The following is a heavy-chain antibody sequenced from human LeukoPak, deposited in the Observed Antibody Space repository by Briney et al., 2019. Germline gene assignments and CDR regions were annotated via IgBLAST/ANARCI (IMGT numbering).Heavy chain of an antibody. CDR3: ARLRLSGYCSGTSCFNYYYYGMDV. Sequence: SETLSLTCTVSGGSVSSGSYYWGWIRQPPGKGLEWIGSIYYSGSTYYNPSLKSRVTISVDTSKNQFSLRLSSVTAADTAVYYCARLRLSGYCSGTSCFNYYYYGMDVWGQGTTVTVSS. CDR2: IYYSGST. CDR1: GGSVSSGSYY. V-gene: IGHV4-39*01. D-gene: IGHD2-2*01. J-gene: IGHJ6*02.